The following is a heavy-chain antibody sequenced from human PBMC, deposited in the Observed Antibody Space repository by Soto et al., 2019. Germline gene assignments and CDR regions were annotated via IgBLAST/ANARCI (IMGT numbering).Heavy chain of an antibody. V-gene: IGHV1-69*13. CDR1: GGTFSSYF. CDR3: ARETPSAAAAYYYYGLDV. D-gene: IGHD6-13*01. J-gene: IGHJ6*02. Sequence: ASVKVSCKVSGGTFSSYFINWVRQAPGQGLEWVGGIIPVFGTASYAEKFQGRVTITADESTGTAYMELSRLRSDDTAVYYCARETPSAAAAYYYYGLDVWGQGTTVTVSS. CDR2: IIPVFGTA.